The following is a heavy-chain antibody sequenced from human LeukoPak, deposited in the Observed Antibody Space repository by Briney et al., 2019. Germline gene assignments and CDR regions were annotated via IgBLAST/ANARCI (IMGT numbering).Heavy chain of an antibody. V-gene: IGHV1-18*01. D-gene: IGHD4-17*01. CDR1: GYIFTSYY. CDR2: ISPYNGNI. CDR3: AREMSLVTTWDY. J-gene: IGHJ4*02. Sequence: ASVKVSCKASGYIFTSYYINWLRQAPGQGLEWMGWISPYNGNINYTQKFQGRLTMTTDTSTSIAYMDLRSLRSDDTAVYYCAREMSLVTTWDYWGQGTLVTVSS.